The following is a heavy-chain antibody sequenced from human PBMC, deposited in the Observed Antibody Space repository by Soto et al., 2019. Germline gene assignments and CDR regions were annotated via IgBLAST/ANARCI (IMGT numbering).Heavy chain of an antibody. Sequence: GGSLRLSCAASGFTFSTYTMNWVRQAPGKGLEWVSSISRTRTYIYYADSVKGRFTISRDDANNSLYLQMHSLRAEDTAVYYCVRVANDLNYFDYWGQGALVTVSS. V-gene: IGHV3-21*01. CDR3: VRVANDLNYFDY. J-gene: IGHJ4*02. CDR1: GFTFSTYT. CDR2: ISRTRTYI.